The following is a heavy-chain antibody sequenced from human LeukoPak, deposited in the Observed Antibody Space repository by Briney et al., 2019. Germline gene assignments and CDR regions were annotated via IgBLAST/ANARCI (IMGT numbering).Heavy chain of an antibody. CDR2: ISSSSSTI. V-gene: IGHV3-48*01. D-gene: IGHD3-10*01. Sequence: PGGSLRLSCAASGFTFSSYSMNWVRQAPGKGLEWVSYISSSSSTIYYADSVKGRFTISRGNAKNSLYLQMNSLRAEDTAVYYCAREGYYYGSGSYLDYWGQGTLVTVSS. CDR1: GFTFSSYS. CDR3: AREGYYYGSGSYLDY. J-gene: IGHJ4*02.